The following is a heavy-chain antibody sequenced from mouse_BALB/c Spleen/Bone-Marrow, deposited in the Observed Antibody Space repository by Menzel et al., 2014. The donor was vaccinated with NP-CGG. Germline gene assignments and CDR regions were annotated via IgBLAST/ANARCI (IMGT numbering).Heavy chain of an antibody. CDR3: ARSDDGYYDAMDY. Sequence: EVQGVESGGGLVQPGGPRKLSCAASGFTFSSFGMHWVRQAPEKGLEWVAYISSGSSTIYYADTVKGRFTISRDNPKNTLFLQMTSLRSEDTAMYYCARSDDGYYDAMDYWGQGTSVTVSS. CDR2: ISSGSSTI. V-gene: IGHV5-17*02. D-gene: IGHD2-3*01. CDR1: GFTFSSFG. J-gene: IGHJ4*01.